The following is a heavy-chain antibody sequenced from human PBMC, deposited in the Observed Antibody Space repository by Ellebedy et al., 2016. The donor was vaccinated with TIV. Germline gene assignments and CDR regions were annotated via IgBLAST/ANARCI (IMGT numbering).Heavy chain of an antibody. D-gene: IGHD7-27*01. V-gene: IGHV3-48*04. CDR2: ISHSSITI. J-gene: IGHJ3*02. CDR3: ARDMGWGNERVNDAFDI. CDR1: GFTFTSYS. Sequence: GGSLRLSCAASGFTFTSYSMNWVRQAPGKGLEWVSYISHSSITINYADSVKGRFTISRDNSKNSLYPQMNNLRAEDTALYYCARDMGWGNERVNDAFDIWGQGTMVTVSS.